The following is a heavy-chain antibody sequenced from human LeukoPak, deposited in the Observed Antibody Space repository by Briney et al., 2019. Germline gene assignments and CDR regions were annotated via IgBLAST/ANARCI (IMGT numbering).Heavy chain of an antibody. D-gene: IGHD1-26*01. CDR3: ARRLSVGVPGYYYYYMDV. Sequence: SETLSLTCTVSGGSISSSSYYWGWIRQPPGKGLEWIGSIYYSGSTYYNPSLKSRVTISVDTSKNQFSLELSSVTAADTAVYYCARRLSVGVPGYYYYYMDVWGKGTTVTVSS. J-gene: IGHJ6*03. V-gene: IGHV4-39*01. CDR2: IYYSGST. CDR1: GGSISSSSYY.